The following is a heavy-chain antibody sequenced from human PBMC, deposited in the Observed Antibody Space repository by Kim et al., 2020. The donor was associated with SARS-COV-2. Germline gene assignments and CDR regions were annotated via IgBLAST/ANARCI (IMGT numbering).Heavy chain of an antibody. CDR2: ISGYNGHT. CDR3: ARDPPDILTAYYHNSDVFDV. V-gene: IGHV1-18*01. Sequence: ASVKVSCKTSGYTFTAYGISWMRQAPGQGLEWMGWISGYNGHTSYAQKLQGRVTMTTDTSTSTAYMELRSLRSDDTAVYFCARDPPDILTAYYHNSDVFDVWGQGTMLTVSS. J-gene: IGHJ3*01. D-gene: IGHD3-9*01. CDR1: GYTFTAYG.